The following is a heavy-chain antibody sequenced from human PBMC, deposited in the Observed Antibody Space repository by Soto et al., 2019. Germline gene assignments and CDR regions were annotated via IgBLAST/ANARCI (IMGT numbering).Heavy chain of an antibody. CDR1: GYRFTNYW. V-gene: IGHV5-51*01. D-gene: IGHD5-12*01. CDR2: VYPGDYET. Sequence: GESLKISCKIAGYRFTNYWIGWVRQMPGKGQEWMGIVYPGDYETRYSPSFQGQVSISADKSISTAYLQWSSLKASDTAMYYCAKTNSGYPYDALDIWGQGTMVTVSS. J-gene: IGHJ3*02. CDR3: AKTNSGYPYDALDI.